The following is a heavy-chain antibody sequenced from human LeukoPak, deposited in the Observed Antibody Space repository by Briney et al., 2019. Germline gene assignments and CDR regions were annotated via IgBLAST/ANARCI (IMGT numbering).Heavy chain of an antibody. Sequence: PSETLSLTCAVYGGSFSGYYWSWIRQPPGKGLEWVGYIYYSGSTSYNPSLKSRVTISVDTSKNQFSLKVTSVTAADTAVYYCARSKDILTGYCFDYWGQGTLVTVSS. CDR1: GGSFSGYY. D-gene: IGHD3-9*01. CDR3: ARSKDILTGYCFDY. V-gene: IGHV4-59*01. CDR2: IYYSGST. J-gene: IGHJ4*02.